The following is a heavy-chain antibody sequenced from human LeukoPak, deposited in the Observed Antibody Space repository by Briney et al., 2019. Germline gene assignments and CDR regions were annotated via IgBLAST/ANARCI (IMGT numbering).Heavy chain of an antibody. Sequence: SETLSLTCAVYGGSFSGYYWGLIRQPPGKGLEWIGEISHSGSTNYNPSLKSRITISEDTSKNQFSLKLSSVTAADTAVYYCARGRGYNSFDYWGQGTLVTVSS. CDR1: GGSFSGYY. D-gene: IGHD2/OR15-2a*01. V-gene: IGHV4-34*01. J-gene: IGHJ4*02. CDR3: ARGRGYNSFDY. CDR2: ISHSGST.